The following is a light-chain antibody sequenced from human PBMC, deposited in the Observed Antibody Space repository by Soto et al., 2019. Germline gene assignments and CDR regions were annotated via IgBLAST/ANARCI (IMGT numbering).Light chain of an antibody. Sequence: EIVRTQSPATLSVSPGERATLSCRASQSVSSNLAWFQQKPGQAPRLLIYGASTRATGIPARFSGSGSGTEFTLTIRSLQSEDFAVYYCQQHNNWPPWTFGQGTKVEIK. CDR1: QSVSSN. CDR3: QQHNNWPPWT. CDR2: GAS. J-gene: IGKJ1*01. V-gene: IGKV3-15*01.